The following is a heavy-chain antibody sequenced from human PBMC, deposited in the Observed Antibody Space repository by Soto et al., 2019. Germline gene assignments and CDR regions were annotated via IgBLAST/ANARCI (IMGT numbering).Heavy chain of an antibody. CDR2: ISWNSGSI. D-gene: IGHD5-18*01. CDR1: GFTFDDYA. Sequence: EVQLVESGGGLVQPGRSLRLSCAASGFTFDDYAMHWVRQAPGKGLEWVSGISWNSGSIGYADSVKGRFTISRDNAKNSLYLPMNSLRAEDTALYYCAKDRYSHYYYGMDVWGQGTTVTVSS. J-gene: IGHJ6*02. CDR3: AKDRYSHYYYGMDV. V-gene: IGHV3-9*01.